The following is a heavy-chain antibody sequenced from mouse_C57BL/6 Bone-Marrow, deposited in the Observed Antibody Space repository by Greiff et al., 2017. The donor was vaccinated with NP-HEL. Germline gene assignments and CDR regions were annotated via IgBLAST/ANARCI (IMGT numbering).Heavy chain of an antibody. V-gene: IGHV2-5*01. CDR1: GFSLTSYG. D-gene: IGHD1-1*01. Sequence: QVQLQQSGPGLVQPSQSLSITCTVSGFSLTSYGVHWVRQSPGKGLEWLGVLWRGGSTDYNAAFMSRLSITKDNSKSQVFFKMNSLQADDTAIYYCAKIEGGSSPFYFEVWGTGTTVTVSS. CDR2: LWRGGST. CDR3: AKIEGGSSPFYFEV. J-gene: IGHJ1*03.